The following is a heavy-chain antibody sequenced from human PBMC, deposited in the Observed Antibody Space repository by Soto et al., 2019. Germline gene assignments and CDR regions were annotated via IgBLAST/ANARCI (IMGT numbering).Heavy chain of an antibody. D-gene: IGHD2-2*01. CDR1: VGSFRVYY. Sequence: SETLSFTCAIFVGSFRVYYWIWIRQPPGKGLEWIGEINHSGSTNYNPSLKSRVTISVDTSKNQFSLKLSSVTAADTAVYYCATKIWEGYCSSNSCYHFDYWGQGTMVTVSS. V-gene: IGHV4-34*01. CDR3: ATKIWEGYCSSNSCYHFDY. J-gene: IGHJ4*02. CDR2: INHSGST.